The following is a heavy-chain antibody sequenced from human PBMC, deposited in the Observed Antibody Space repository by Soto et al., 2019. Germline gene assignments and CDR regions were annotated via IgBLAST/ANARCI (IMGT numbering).Heavy chain of an antibody. Sequence: GSLRLSCAASGFTFTNAWINWVRQSPVKGLEWVGRIKSKTDGGTTDYAEPVKGRFAISRDDSNNMVYLQMNSLKTEDTAVYYCTRVDGWSGLLGQYYSYYMDVWGKGTTVTVSS. CDR1: GFTFTNAW. CDR3: TRVDGWSGLLGQYYSYYMDV. CDR2: IKSKTDGGTT. J-gene: IGHJ6*03. V-gene: IGHV3-15*07. D-gene: IGHD3-3*01.